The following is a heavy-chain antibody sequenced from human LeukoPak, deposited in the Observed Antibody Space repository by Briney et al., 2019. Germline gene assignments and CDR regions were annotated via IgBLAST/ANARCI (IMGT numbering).Heavy chain of an antibody. CDR1: GGSISSYY. V-gene: IGHV4-59*01. CDR3: ARDATLGY. CDR2: IYYSGST. J-gene: IGHJ4*02. D-gene: IGHD3-16*01. Sequence: SETLSLTCTVSGGSISSYYWSWIRQPPGKGLEWIGYIYYSGSTNYNPSLKSRVTISVDTSKNQFSLKLSSVTAADTAVYYCARDATLGYWGQGTLVTVST.